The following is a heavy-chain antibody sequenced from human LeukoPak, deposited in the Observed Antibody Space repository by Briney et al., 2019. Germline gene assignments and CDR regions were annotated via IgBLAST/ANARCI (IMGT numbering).Heavy chain of an antibody. J-gene: IGHJ6*02. CDR2: IYYSGST. CDR1: GGSISSGDYY. Sequence: PSGTLSLTCTVSGGSISSGDYYWSWIRQPPGKGLEWIGYIYYSGSTYYNPSLKSRVTISVDTSKNQFSLELSSVTAADTAVYYCARQRGDTAMVTPYYYYGMDVWGQGTTVTVSS. V-gene: IGHV4-30-4*01. CDR3: ARQRGDTAMVTPYYYYGMDV. D-gene: IGHD5-18*01.